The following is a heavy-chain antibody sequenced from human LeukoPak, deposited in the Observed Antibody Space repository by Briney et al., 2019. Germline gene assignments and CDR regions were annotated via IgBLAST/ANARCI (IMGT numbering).Heavy chain of an antibody. Sequence: GGSLRLSCTASGFTFSDYFMNWVRQAPGKGLEWVSSISSSGDYIYYVDSVKGRFTISRDSAKNSLSLQMNSLRAEDTAVYYCAKGFSGVATTLFDYWGQGTLVTVSS. V-gene: IGHV3-21*01. CDR3: AKGFSGVATTLFDY. J-gene: IGHJ4*02. CDR2: ISSSGDYI. D-gene: IGHD5-12*01. CDR1: GFTFSDYF.